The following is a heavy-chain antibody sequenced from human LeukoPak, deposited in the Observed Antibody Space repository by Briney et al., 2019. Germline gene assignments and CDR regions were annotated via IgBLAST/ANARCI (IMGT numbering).Heavy chain of an antibody. CDR1: GGSISSSSYY. V-gene: IGHV4-39*01. D-gene: IGHD6-6*01. CDR3: ARGLEQLVFDY. CDR2: IYYSGST. Sequence: PSETLSLTCTVSGGSISSSSYYWGWIRQPPGKGLEWIGSIYYSGSTYYNPSLKSRVTISVDTSKNQFSLKLSSVTAADTAVYYCARGLEQLVFDYWGQGTLVTVSS. J-gene: IGHJ4*02.